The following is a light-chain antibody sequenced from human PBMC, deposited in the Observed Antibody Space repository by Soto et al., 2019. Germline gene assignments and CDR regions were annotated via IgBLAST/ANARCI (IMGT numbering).Light chain of an antibody. J-gene: IGLJ3*02. CDR2: TKADSDK. CDR1: SDFNVGTYR. V-gene: IGLV5-45*03. CDR3: MIWHSSTWV. Sequence: QPVLTQPSSLSASPGASASLTCTLRSDFNVGTYRIYWYQQKPGSPPQYLLKTKADSDKEEGSGVPSRFSASKDASANAGILLISGLQSEDEGDYYCMIWHSSTWVFGGGTKVTVL.